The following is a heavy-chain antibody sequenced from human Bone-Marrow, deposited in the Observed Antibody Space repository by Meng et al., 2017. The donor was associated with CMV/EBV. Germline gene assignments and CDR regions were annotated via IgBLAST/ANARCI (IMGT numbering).Heavy chain of an antibody. CDR3: ARTYDFWSGYYRYYFDY. J-gene: IGHJ4*02. V-gene: IGHV2-26*01. CDR1: GFSLSNARMG. CDR2: IFSNDEN. D-gene: IGHD3-3*01. Sequence: SGPTLVKPTETLTLTCTVSGFSLSNARMGVSWIRQPPGKALEWLAHIFSNDENSYSTSLKSRLTISKDTSKSQVVLTMTNMDPVDTATYYCARTYDFWSGYYRYYFDYWGQGTLVTVSS.